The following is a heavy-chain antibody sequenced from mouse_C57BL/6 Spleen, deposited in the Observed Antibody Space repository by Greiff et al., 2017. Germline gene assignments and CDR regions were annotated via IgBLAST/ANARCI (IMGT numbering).Heavy chain of an antibody. CDR2: IDPETGGT. Sequence: VQLQQSGAELVRPGASVTLSCKASGYTFTDYEMHWVKQTPVHGLEWIGAIDPETGGTAYNQKFKGKAILTADKSSSTAYMELRSLTSEDSAVYYGTSGALFKPHYDGSSHDYWGQGTTLTVSS. CDR3: TSGALFKPHYDGSSHDY. D-gene: IGHD1-1*01. CDR1: GYTFTDYE. J-gene: IGHJ2*01. V-gene: IGHV1-15*01.